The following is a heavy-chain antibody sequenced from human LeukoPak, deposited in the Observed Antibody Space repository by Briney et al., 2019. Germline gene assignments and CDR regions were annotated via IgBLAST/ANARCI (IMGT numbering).Heavy chain of an antibody. CDR2: MYYSGST. CDR1: GGSISSGDYY. CDR3: ARPYYYDSRIDP. Sequence: SETLSLTCTVSGGSISSGDYYWSWIRQPTGKGLEWIAYMYYSGSTYYNPSLKSRVTMSADTSKNQLSLKLSSVTAADTAVYYCARPYYYDSRIDPWGQGILVTVSS. J-gene: IGHJ5*02. V-gene: IGHV4-30-4*01. D-gene: IGHD3-22*01.